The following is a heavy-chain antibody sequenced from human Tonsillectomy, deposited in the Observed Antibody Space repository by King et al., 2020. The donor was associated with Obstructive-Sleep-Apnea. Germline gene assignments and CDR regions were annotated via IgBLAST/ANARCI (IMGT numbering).Heavy chain of an antibody. CDR1: GFTFRSYG. J-gene: IGHJ6*02. D-gene: IGHD6-13*01. CDR2: FKHDAGGK. V-gene: IGHV3-30*02. CDR3: AKDYSSWYNYYAMDV. Sequence: VQLVESGGGVVQPGGSLRLSCAASGFTFRSYGMNWVRQAPGKGLEWGAFFKHDAGGKNYADSVRGRFPISRDNSKNTLFLQMSSLRAEDTAVYYCAKDYSSWYNYYAMDVWGQGTTVIVSS.